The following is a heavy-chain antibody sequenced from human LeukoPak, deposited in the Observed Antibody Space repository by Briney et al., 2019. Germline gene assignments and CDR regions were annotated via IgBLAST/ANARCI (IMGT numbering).Heavy chain of an antibody. CDR3: GKTTVGYSSGQKPAWPVDY. V-gene: IGHV3-23*01. J-gene: IGHJ4*02. CDR2: IFGRGGSP. Sequence: PGGPLRLSCEASGFTFGSHAMYWVRQAPGKGLEWVAGIFGRGGSPHYADPVKGRFTISRDNSGNTVYLQINSLRAEDTAVYYCGKTTVGYSSGQKPAWPVDYWGQGTLVTVSS. CDR1: GFTFGSHA. D-gene: IGHD5-18*01.